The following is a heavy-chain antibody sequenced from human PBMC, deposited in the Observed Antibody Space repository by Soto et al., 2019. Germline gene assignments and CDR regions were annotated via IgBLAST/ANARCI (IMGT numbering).Heavy chain of an antibody. CDR3: ATRSHKVVAQS. D-gene: IGHD2-21*01. CDR2: FYYDGRT. CDR1: GASFSDANYY. J-gene: IGHJ4*02. V-gene: IGHV4-39*02. Sequence: SETLSLTCIVSGASFSDANYYWVWIRQPPGEGLELIGRFYYDGRTYYNASLKSRVTISVDTSKNHFSLMLTSVTAADTAVYYCATRSHKVVAQSWGQGTLVTVSS.